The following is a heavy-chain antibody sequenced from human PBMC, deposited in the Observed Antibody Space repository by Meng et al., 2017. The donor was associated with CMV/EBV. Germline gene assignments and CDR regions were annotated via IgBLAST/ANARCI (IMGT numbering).Heavy chain of an antibody. CDR1: GYPFTAYY. CDR2: INPDSGAT. D-gene: IGHD5-12*01. CDR3: ARGDYSGYDRPGYGMDV. Sequence: ASVKVSCKASGYPFTAYYMHWVRQAPGQGLEWMGWINPDSGATNFARNLQGRVTMTRDTSISTAYMELSGLTFDDTAVYYCARGDYSGYDRPGYGMDVWGQGTTVTVSS. J-gene: IGHJ6*02. V-gene: IGHV1-2*02.